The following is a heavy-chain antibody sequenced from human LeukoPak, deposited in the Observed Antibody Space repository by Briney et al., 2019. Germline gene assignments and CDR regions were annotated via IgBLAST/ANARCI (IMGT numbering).Heavy chain of an antibody. CDR3: ARTFPDAGDYYYYAMDV. J-gene: IGHJ6*02. CDR1: GFTFSSYW. D-gene: IGHD1-14*01. Sequence: GSLRLSCAASGFTFSSYWMSWVRQAPGKGLEWIGEINHSGSTNYNPSLKSRVTISVDTSKNQFSLKLSSVTAADTAVYYCARTFPDAGDYYYYAMDVWGPGTTVTVSS. V-gene: IGHV4-34*01. CDR2: INHSGST.